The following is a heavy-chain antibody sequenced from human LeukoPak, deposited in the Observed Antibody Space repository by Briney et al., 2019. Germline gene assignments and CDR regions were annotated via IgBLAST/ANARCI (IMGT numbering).Heavy chain of an antibody. Sequence: GGSLRLSCAASGFTFSSYSMNWVRQAPGKGLEWVSSISSSSSYIYYADSVKGRFTISRDNAKNSLYLQMNSLRAEDTAVYYCARTAARRQYYFDYWGQGTLDTVSS. D-gene: IGHD6-6*01. CDR3: ARTAARRQYYFDY. J-gene: IGHJ4*02. CDR1: GFTFSSYS. V-gene: IGHV3-21*01. CDR2: ISSSSSYI.